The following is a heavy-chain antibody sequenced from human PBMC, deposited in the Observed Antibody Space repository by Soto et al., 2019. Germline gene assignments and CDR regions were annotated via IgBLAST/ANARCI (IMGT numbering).Heavy chain of an antibody. CDR1: GVSVSTTGVV. CDR2: IYWNDDE. D-gene: IGHD6-19*01. J-gene: IGHJ4*02. Sequence: QITLKESGPTLVKPTQTLTLTCTLSGVSVSTTGVVVAWIRQPPGKALECLALIYWNDDERYSPSLKSRLTISKDISKNQVVLTMANMDPVDAATYYCARRLWDSSGWHPFDSWGQGALVTVSS. CDR3: ARRLWDSSGWHPFDS. V-gene: IGHV2-5*01.